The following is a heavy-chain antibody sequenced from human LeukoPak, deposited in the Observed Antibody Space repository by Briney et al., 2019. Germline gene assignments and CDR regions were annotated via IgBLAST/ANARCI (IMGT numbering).Heavy chain of an antibody. J-gene: IGHJ6*02. CDR3: ARDSSPRTAYYYYGMDV. Sequence: GGSLRLSCAASGFTFSNYYMSWVRQAPGKGLEWVSYISSSVSTIYYADSVKGRFTISRDNAKNSLYLQMNSLRAEDTAVYYCARDSSPRTAYYYYGMDVWGQGTTVTVSS. D-gene: IGHD2-21*02. V-gene: IGHV3-11*01. CDR2: ISSSVSTI. CDR1: GFTFSNYY.